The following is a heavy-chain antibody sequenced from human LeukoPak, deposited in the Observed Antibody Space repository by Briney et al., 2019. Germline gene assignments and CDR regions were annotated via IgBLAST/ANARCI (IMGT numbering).Heavy chain of an antibody. V-gene: IGHV3-30-3*01. D-gene: IGHD3-22*01. CDR3: AKGGSSGYFPDPLDY. CDR2: ISYDGSNK. CDR1: GFTLSSYA. Sequence: PGRSLRLSCAASGFTLSSYAMHWVRQAPGKGLEWVAVISYDGSNKYYADSAKGRFTISRDNSKNTLYLQMNSLRAEDTAVYYCAKGGSSGYFPDPLDYWGQGTLVTVSS. J-gene: IGHJ4*02.